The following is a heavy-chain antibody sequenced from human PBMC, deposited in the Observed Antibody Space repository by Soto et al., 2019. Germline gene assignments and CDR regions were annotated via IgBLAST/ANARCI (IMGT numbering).Heavy chain of an antibody. Sequence: GGSLRLSCAASGFTFSTYNMVWARQAPGKGLEWLSYITTTGTTIYYADSVKGRFTVSRDNAKISLYLQMNSLRAEDTAVYYCARYYDSSGPDLWGRGTLVTVS. CDR3: ARYYDSSGPDL. J-gene: IGHJ2*01. V-gene: IGHV3-48*01. CDR1: GFTFSTYN. D-gene: IGHD3-22*01. CDR2: ITTTGTTI.